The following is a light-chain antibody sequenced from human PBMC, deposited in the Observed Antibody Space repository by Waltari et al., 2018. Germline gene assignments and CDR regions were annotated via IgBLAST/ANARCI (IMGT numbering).Light chain of an antibody. J-gene: IGLJ2*01. V-gene: IGLV1-40*01. CDR1: SSNIGAGFD. CDR3: QSYDSNLVL. CDR2: RNN. Sequence: QSVLTQPPSVSGAPGQRVTISCTGSSSNIGAGFDVHWYQQLPGTAPKLLIYRNNNRPSGVPDRFSGSKSGTSASLAITGLQAGDEADYYCQSYDSNLVLFGGGTKLTVL.